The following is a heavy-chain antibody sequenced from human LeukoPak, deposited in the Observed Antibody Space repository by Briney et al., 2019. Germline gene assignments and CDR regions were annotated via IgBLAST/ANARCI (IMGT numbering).Heavy chain of an antibody. D-gene: IGHD5-18*01. CDR3: AKDLYTAMTRYYYYGMDV. CDR2: ISYDGSNK. V-gene: IGHV3-30*18. CDR1: GFTFSSYG. Sequence: PGRSLRLSCAASGFTFSSYGMHWVRQAPGKGLEWVAVISYDGSNKYYADPVKGRFNISRENSKNTLYLQMNSLRAEDTAVYYCAKDLYTAMTRYYYYGMDVWGQGTTVTVSS. J-gene: IGHJ6*02.